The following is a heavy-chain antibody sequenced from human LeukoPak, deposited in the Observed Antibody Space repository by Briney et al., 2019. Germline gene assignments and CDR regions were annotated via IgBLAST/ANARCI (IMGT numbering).Heavy chain of an antibody. CDR1: GYSISSGYY. Sequence: KPSETLSLTCNVSGYSISSGYYWAWIRQAPGKGLEWIGSIYHSGYTRYNPSLKGRVTISVDTSKNDFSLKLSSVAAADTAIYYCARDMNPTHYFDYWGQGTLVTVSS. CDR3: ARDMNPTHYFDY. CDR2: IYHSGYT. V-gene: IGHV4-38-2*02. D-gene: IGHD3-16*01. J-gene: IGHJ4*02.